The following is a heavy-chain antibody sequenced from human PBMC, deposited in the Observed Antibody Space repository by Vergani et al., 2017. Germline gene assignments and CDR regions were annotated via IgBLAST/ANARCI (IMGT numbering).Heavy chain of an antibody. J-gene: IGHJ3*01. Sequence: QVRLQESGPGLVKPSETLSLTCSVSNYSISTNYYWSWIRQSPGKGLEWIGNIYYNGRTKYNPSLKSRATISADTSKDQFSLRLTSMTAADTAVYYCVRDTRRYFLDSIDGGDSDSPPFVPAVWGLGTGVIVSS. CDR3: VRDTRRYFLDSIDGGDSDSPPFVPAV. D-gene: IGHD2-21*01. V-gene: IGHV4-59*01. CDR2: IYYNGRT. CDR1: NYSISTNYY.